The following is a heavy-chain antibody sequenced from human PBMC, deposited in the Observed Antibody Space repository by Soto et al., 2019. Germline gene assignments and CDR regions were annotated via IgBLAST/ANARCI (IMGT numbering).Heavy chain of an antibody. CDR1: GGCISSSSYY. V-gene: IGHV4-39*01. Sequence: SETLSLTCTVSGGCISSSSYYWGWIRQPPGKGLECIGSIYYSGSTYYNPSLKSRVTISLDTSKNQFSLKLSSVTAADTAVYYCARLVYDSSGYRPGWGQGTLVTVS. CDR3: ARLVYDSSGYRPG. CDR2: IYYSGST. J-gene: IGHJ4*02. D-gene: IGHD3-22*01.